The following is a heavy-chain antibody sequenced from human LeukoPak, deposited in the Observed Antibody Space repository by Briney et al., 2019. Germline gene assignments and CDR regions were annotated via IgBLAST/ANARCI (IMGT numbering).Heavy chain of an antibody. CDR2: ISGSGGST. CDR3: AKVGELAYCGGDCYRGFDF. D-gene: IGHD2-21*02. Sequence: GGSLRLSCAASGFTFSTYAMSWVRQAPGKGLEWGSTISGSGGSTYYADSVKGRFTISRGNSKNTLYLQMNSLRAEATAVYYCAKVGELAYCGGDCYRGFDFWGQGTLVTVSS. J-gene: IGHJ4*02. CDR1: GFTFSTYA. V-gene: IGHV3-23*01.